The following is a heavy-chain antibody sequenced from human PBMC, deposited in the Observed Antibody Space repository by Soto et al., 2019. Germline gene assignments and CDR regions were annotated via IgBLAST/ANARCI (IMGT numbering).Heavy chain of an antibody. CDR3: AREAATGFYFDY. D-gene: IGHD6-13*01. V-gene: IGHV3-33*01. CDR1: GFTFSSYG. CDR2: IWYDGSNK. Sequence: QVQLVESGGGVVQPGRSLRLSCAASGFTFSSYGMHWVRQAPGKGLEWVAVIWYDGSNKYYADSVKGRFTISRDNSKNTVYLQMNSLRAEDTAVYYCAREAATGFYFDYWGQGTLVTVSS. J-gene: IGHJ4*02.